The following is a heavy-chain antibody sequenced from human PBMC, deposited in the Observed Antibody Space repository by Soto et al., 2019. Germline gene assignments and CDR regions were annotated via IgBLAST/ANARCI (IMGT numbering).Heavy chain of an antibody. Sequence: PGGSLRLSCVASGFSFSTSGMHWVRQAPGKGLEWVAVVSYDRSTKFYADSVKGRFTISSDDSKKYLDLQMEGLRVAVSAGYYCGRGGRSRFSRMFDFWGDGTQVTVS. CDR1: GFSFSTSG. CDR3: GRGGRSRFSRMFDF. D-gene: IGHD3-16*01. J-gene: IGHJ4*01. CDR2: VSYDRSTK. V-gene: IGHV3-30*03.